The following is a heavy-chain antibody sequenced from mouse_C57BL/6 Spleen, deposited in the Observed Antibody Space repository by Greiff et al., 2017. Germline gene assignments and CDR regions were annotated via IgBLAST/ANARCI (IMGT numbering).Heavy chain of an antibody. J-gene: IGHJ4*01. CDR1: GFTFSSYA. CDR3: TRERDYARDAMDY. V-gene: IGHV5-9-1*02. CDR2: ISSGGDYI. D-gene: IGHD2-4*01. Sequence: DVMLVESGEGLVKPGGSLKLSCAASGFTFSSYAMSWVRQTPEKRLEWVAYISSGGDYIYYADTVKGRFTISRDNARNTLYLQMSSLKSEDTAMYYCTRERDYARDAMDYWGQGTSVTVSS.